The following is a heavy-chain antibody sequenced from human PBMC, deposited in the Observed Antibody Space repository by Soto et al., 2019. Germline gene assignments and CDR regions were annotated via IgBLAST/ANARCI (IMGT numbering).Heavy chain of an antibody. J-gene: IGHJ4*02. D-gene: IGHD6-13*01. CDR3: VSWVSDQFDS. Sequence: PGGSLRLSCAASGFTSAYHAMDWVRQAPGRGLEWVSTISSNGKNTHYADSVKGRFIISSDNSSNTVNLQMNRLRVEDTAVYYCVSWVSDQFDSWGQATLVTVSS. CDR1: GFTSAYHA. CDR2: ISSNGKNT. V-gene: IGHV3-23*01.